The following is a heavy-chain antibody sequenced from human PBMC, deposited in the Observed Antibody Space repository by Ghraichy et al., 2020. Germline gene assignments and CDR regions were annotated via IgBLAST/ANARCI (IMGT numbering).Heavy chain of an antibody. D-gene: IGHD3-22*01. J-gene: IGHJ2*01. V-gene: IGHV4-59*01. Sequence: SQTLSLTCTVSGGPISSYYWSWIRQPPGKGLEWIGYIYYSGSTNYNPSLKSRVTISVDTSKNQFSLKLSSVTAADTAVYYCARVVIDDSSGYLVWYFDLWGRGTLITVSS. CDR3: ARVVIDDSSGYLVWYFDL. CDR2: IYYSGST. CDR1: GGPISSYY.